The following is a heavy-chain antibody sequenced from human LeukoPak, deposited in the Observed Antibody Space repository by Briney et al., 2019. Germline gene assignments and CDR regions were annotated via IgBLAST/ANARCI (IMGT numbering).Heavy chain of an antibody. V-gene: IGHV1-2*02. J-gene: IGHJ5*02. Sequence: ASVKVSCKASGYTFTGYYMHWVRQAPGQGLEWMGWINPNSGGTNYAQKFQGRVTMTRDTSISTAYMELSRLRSDDTAVYYCARGRIAAAGTWWFDPCGQGTLVTVSS. CDR3: ARGRIAAAGTWWFDP. CDR2: INPNSGGT. CDR1: GYTFTGYY. D-gene: IGHD6-13*01.